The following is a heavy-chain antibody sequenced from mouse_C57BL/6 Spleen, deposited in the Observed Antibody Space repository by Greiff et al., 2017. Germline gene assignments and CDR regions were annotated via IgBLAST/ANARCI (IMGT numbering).Heavy chain of an antibody. CDR2: IYPGDGDT. V-gene: IGHV1-80*01. D-gene: IGHD3-2*02. CDR3: AREAQATNYAMDY. Sequence: VQLQQSGAELVKPGASVKISCKASGYAFSSYWMNWVKQRPGKGLEWIGQIYPGDGDTNYNGKFKGKATLTADKSSSTAYMQLSSLTSEDTAVYFGAREAQATNYAMDYWGQGTSVTVSS. CDR1: GYAFSSYW. J-gene: IGHJ4*01.